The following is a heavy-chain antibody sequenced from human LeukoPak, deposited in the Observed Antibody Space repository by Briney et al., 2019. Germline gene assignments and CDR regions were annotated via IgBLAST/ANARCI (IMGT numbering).Heavy chain of an antibody. CDR2: IYPGDSDT. CDR1: GYSFTTYY. J-gene: IGHJ2*01. CDR3: ARHGDFDWLTDWYFDL. D-gene: IGHD3-9*01. Sequence: GESLKISCTGSGYSFTTYYIGWLRQMPGKGLEWMGIIYPGDSDTRYSPSFQGQVTISADKSISTAYLQWSSLKASDTAMYYCARHGDFDWLTDWYFDLWGRGTLVTVSS. V-gene: IGHV5-51*01.